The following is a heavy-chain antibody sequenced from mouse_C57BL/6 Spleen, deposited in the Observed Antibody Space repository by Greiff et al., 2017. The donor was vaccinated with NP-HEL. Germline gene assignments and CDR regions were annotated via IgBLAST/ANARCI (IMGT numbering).Heavy chain of an antibody. CDR3: ARPAYYIGYFDV. J-gene: IGHJ1*03. V-gene: IGHV1-61*01. CDR2: IYPSDSET. Sequence: QVQLQQPGAELVRPGSSVKLSCKASGYTFTSYWMDWVKQRPGQGLEWIGNIYPSDSETHYNQKFKDKATLTVDKSSSTAYMQLSSLTSEDSAVYYCARPAYYIGYFDVWGTGTTVTVSS. CDR1: GYTFTSYW. D-gene: IGHD2-12*01.